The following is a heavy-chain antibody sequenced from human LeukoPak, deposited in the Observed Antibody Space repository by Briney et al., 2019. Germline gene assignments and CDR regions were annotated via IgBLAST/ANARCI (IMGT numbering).Heavy chain of an antibody. CDR3: AHLRNYCSGGTCYVSDY. CDR2: IYWDDDK. Sequence: ESGPTLLKPTQTLTLTCTFSGFSLSTSGVGVGWIRQPPGKALEWLSLIYWDDDKRCRPSLKSRLTITKDTSKNQVVLTMTNMDPVDTATYYCAHLRNYCSGGTCYVSDYWGQGTLVTVSS. CDR1: GFSLSTSGVG. V-gene: IGHV2-5*02. D-gene: IGHD2-15*01. J-gene: IGHJ4*02.